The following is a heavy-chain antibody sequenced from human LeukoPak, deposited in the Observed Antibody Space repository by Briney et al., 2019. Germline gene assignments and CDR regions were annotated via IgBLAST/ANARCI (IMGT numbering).Heavy chain of an antibody. CDR2: IYYSGST. Sequence: SETLSLTCTVSGGSISSYYWGWIRQPPGKGLEWIGSIYYSGSTYYNPSLKSRVTISVDTSKNQFSLKLSSVTAADTAVYYCARDPDGYGSYWGQGTLVTVSS. CDR3: ARDPDGYGSY. D-gene: IGHD5-18*01. CDR1: GGSISSYY. J-gene: IGHJ4*02. V-gene: IGHV4-39*07.